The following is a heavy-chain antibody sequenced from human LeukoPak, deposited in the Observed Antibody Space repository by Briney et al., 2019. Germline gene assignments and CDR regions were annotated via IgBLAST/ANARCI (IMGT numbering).Heavy chain of an antibody. J-gene: IGHJ4*02. D-gene: IGHD6-13*01. CDR3: ARAAGAAGGQYFDY. CDR2: IYSNGDT. CDR1: GGSISCSY. V-gene: IGHV4-4*07. Sequence: SETLSLTCTVSGGSISCSYWSWIRQPAGQGLEWIGRIYSNGDTRYNPSLKSRVTMSVDTSKNHLSLKLGPVTAADTAVYYCARAAGAAGGQYFDYWGQGTLVTVSS.